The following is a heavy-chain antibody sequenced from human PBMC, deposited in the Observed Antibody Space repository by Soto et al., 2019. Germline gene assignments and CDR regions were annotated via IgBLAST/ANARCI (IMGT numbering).Heavy chain of an antibody. Sequence: GASVKVSCKASGGTFSSYAISWVRQAPGQGLEWMGGIIPIFGTANYAQKFQGRVTITADESTSTAYMELSSLRSEDTAVYYCARALGIAVAGTSLFDALDIWGQGTMVTVSS. V-gene: IGHV1-69*13. CDR3: ARALGIAVAGTSLFDALDI. CDR1: GGTFSSYA. CDR2: IIPIFGTA. J-gene: IGHJ3*02. D-gene: IGHD6-19*01.